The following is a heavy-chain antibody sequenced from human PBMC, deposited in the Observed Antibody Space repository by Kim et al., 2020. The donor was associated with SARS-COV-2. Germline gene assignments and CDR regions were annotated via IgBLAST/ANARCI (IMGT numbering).Heavy chain of an antibody. CDR3: TGPPFYGPGSYYSFD. D-gene: IGHD3-10*01. J-gene: IGHJ4*01. Sequence: SETLSLTCIVSGGSISSCSYYWGWIRRPPGQGLVWIVSVFYSGNAFYNPSLKRLPTTSVDTSKNLFLLNLTSVTAAATAVYYCTGPPFYGPGSYYSFD. CDR2: VFYSGNA. CDR1: GGSISSCSYY. V-gene: IGHV4-39*01.